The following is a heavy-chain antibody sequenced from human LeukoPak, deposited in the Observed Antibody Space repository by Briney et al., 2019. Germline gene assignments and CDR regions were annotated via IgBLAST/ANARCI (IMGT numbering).Heavy chain of an antibody. J-gene: IGHJ4*02. CDR2: ISDDGSIA. V-gene: IGHV3-74*03. CDR3: VRRYYEYNVYDRHFDF. Sequence: PGGSLSLSCAASGLPFSRDWMPWVRQAPGRGVVWVSRISDDGSIATYADYVQGRLTISRDNAKSTVFLQMNSLRVEDTDVYFCVRRYYEYNVYDRHFDFWGQGILVTVSS. D-gene: IGHD5/OR15-5a*01. CDR1: GLPFSRDW.